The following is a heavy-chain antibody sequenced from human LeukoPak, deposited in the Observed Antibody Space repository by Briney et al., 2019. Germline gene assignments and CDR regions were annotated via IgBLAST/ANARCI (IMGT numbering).Heavy chain of an antibody. J-gene: IGHJ6*03. CDR3: AIEQQLASEGLYYYYMGV. Sequence: GSSVKVSCKASGGTFSSYAISWVRQAPGQGLEWMGGIIPIFGTANYAQKFQGRVTITADESTSTAYMELSSLRSEDTAVYYCAIEQQLASEGLYYYYMGVWGKGTTVTVSS. D-gene: IGHD6-13*01. V-gene: IGHV1-69*01. CDR2: IIPIFGTA. CDR1: GGTFSSYA.